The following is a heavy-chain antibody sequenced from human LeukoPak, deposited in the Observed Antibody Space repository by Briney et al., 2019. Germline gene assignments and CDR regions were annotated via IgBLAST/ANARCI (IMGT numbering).Heavy chain of an antibody. V-gene: IGHV3-66*01. CDR3: ARGSSKRAFDI. D-gene: IGHD6-19*01. CDR2: IYTGGST. J-gene: IGHJ3*02. CDR1: GFTVSSNY. Sequence: GGSLRLSCAASGFTVSSNYMHWVRQAPGKGLEWVSVIYTGGSTNYADSVKGRFSTSRDNSKNTLYLQMNSLRAEDTAVYYCARGSSKRAFDIWGQGTMVSIAS.